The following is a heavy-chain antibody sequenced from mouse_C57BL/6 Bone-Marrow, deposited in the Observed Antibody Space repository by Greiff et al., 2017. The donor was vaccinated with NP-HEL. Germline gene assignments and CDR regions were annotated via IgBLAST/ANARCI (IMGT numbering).Heavy chain of an antibody. CDR1: GYTFTSYW. CDR2: INPSNGGT. D-gene: IGHD1-1*01. Sequence: QVHVKQPGTELVKPGASVKLSCKASGYTFTSYWMHWVKQRPGQGLEWIGNINPSNGGTNYNEKFKSKATLTVDKSSSTAYMQLSSLTSEDSAVYYCARRILRSYYFDYWGQGTTLTVSS. V-gene: IGHV1-53*01. J-gene: IGHJ2*01. CDR3: ARRILRSYYFDY.